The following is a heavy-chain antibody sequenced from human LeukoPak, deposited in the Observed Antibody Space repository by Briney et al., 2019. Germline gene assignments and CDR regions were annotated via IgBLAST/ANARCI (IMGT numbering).Heavy chain of an antibody. V-gene: IGHV1-69*13. CDR1: GGTLSSYA. CDR2: IIPIFGTA. J-gene: IGHJ5*02. D-gene: IGHD3-10*01. Sequence: SVKVSCKTSGGTLSSYAISCVRQAPGQGLEWMGGIIPIFGTANYAQKFQGRVTITADESTSTAYMELSRLRSDDTAVYYCARDVRDYGSGSYYNVWFDPWGQGTLVTVSS. CDR3: ARDVRDYGSGSYYNVWFDP.